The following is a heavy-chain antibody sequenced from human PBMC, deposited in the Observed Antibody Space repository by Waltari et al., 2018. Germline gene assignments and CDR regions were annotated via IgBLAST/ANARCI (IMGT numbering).Heavy chain of an antibody. V-gene: IGHV3-23*04. J-gene: IGHJ6*02. CDR2: MSGVGGTI. D-gene: IGHD1-26*01. Sequence: EVQLVESGGGLVKPGWSLRLSCEASGFTFGRSAMTWVRQVPGKGREWLSAMSGVGGTIYYADSVQGRFIISRDPSKNTLFLQLNSLRVEDTAVYFCAKSLSDPTVGGLDVWGQGTPVTVSS. CDR1: GFTFGRSA. CDR3: AKSLSDPTVGGLDV.